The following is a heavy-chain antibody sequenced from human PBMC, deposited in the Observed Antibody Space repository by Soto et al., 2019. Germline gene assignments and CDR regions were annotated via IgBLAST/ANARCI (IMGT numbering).Heavy chain of an antibody. Sequence: GGSMRLSCAASGVTFSGGCMHWVRQDPGKGLVWVSRINSDGSSTSYADSVKGRFTISRDNAKNTLYLQMNSLRAEDTAVYYCARLAAAGSPFDYWGQGTLVTVSS. CDR1: GVTFSGGC. CDR2: INSDGSST. CDR3: ARLAAAGSPFDY. D-gene: IGHD6-13*01. V-gene: IGHV3-74*01. J-gene: IGHJ4*02.